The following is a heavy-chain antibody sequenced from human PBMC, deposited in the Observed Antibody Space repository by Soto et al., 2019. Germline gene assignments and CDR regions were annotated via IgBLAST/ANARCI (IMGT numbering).Heavy chain of an antibody. J-gene: IGHJ4*02. Sequence: QVQLVQSGAEVKKPGASVKVSCKASGYTFTSYGISWVRQAPGQGREWMGWISAYNGNTNYAQKLQGRVTITEDESKSTAYVELSSLRSEDTAVYYCARGNLGYDFWSGYLDCWGQGTLVTVSS. CDR1: GYTFTSYG. CDR3: ARGNLGYDFWSGYLDC. CDR2: ISAYNGNT. D-gene: IGHD3-3*01. V-gene: IGHV1-18*04.